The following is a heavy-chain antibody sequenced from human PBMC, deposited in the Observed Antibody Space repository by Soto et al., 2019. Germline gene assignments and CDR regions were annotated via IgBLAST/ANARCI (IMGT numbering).Heavy chain of an antibody. CDR2: MNPNSGNT. D-gene: IGHD3-3*01. J-gene: IGHJ6*03. CDR3: ARVQDFWSGYYSPMDV. CDR1: GYTFTSYD. V-gene: IGHV1-8*01. Sequence: ASVKVSCKASGYTFTSYDINWVRQATGQGLEWMGWMNPNSGNTGYAQKFQGRVTMTRNTSISTAYMELSSLRSEDTAVYYCARVQDFWSGYYSPMDVWGKGTTVTVSS.